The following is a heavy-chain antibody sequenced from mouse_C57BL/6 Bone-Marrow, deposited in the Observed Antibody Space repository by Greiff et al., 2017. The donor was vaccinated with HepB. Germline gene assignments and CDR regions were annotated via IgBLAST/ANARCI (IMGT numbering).Heavy chain of an antibody. Sequence: EVQLVESGGGLVKPGGSLKLSCAASGFTFSSYAMSWVRQTPEKRLEWVATISDGGSYTYYPDNVKGRFTISRDNAKNNLYLQMSHLKSEDTAMYYCARGYYDYGGDYWGQGTSVTVSS. CDR1: GFTFSSYA. CDR3: ARGYYDYGGDY. CDR2: ISDGGSYT. V-gene: IGHV5-4*01. D-gene: IGHD2-4*01. J-gene: IGHJ4*01.